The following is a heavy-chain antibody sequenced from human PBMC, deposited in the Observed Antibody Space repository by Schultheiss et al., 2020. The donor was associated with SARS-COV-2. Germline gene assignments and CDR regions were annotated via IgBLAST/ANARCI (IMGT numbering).Heavy chain of an antibody. CDR1: GGTFSRNS. Sequence: SVKVSCKASGGTFSRNSISWVRQAPGQGLEWMGRIVPVLDITHYAQKFQGRVTITAHRSTGTAYMGLTSLRSEDTAVYYCARDDYGDYIGALDIWGQGTVVTVSS. D-gene: IGHD4-17*01. V-gene: IGHV1-69*04. CDR2: IVPVLDIT. J-gene: IGHJ3*02. CDR3: ARDDYGDYIGALDI.